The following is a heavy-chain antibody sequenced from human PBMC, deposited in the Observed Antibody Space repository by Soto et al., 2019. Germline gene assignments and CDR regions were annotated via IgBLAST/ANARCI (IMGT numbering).Heavy chain of an antibody. CDR2: ISSSSSTI. D-gene: IGHD3-3*01. CDR1: GFTFSSYS. CDR3: AIASRFLEWLSLNWFDP. V-gene: IGHV3-48*02. J-gene: IGHJ5*02. Sequence: EVQLVESGGGLVQPGGSLRLSCAASGFTFSSYSMNWVRQAPGKGLEWVSYISSSSSTIYYADSVKGRFTISRDNAKNSLDLQMNSLRDADTAVYYCAIASRFLEWLSLNWFDPWGQGTLVTVSS.